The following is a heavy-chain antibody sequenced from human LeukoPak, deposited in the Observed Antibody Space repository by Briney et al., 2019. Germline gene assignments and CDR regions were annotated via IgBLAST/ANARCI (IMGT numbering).Heavy chain of an antibody. D-gene: IGHD5-18*01. Sequence: GGSLRLSCAASGFTFSIYAMSWVRQAPGKGLEWVSAISGSGGSTYYADSVKGRFTISRDNSKNTLYLQMNSLRAEDTAVYYCAKSRYSYGFFDYWGQGTLVTVSS. CDR2: ISGSGGST. J-gene: IGHJ4*02. CDR1: GFTFSIYA. V-gene: IGHV3-23*01. CDR3: AKSRYSYGFFDY.